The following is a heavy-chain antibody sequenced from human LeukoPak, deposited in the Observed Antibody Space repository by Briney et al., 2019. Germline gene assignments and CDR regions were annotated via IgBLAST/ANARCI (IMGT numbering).Heavy chain of an antibody. CDR1: GFTFSSYA. CDR3: AKDSKLLWFGELSNYYYYYGMDV. CDR2: ISGSGGST. V-gene: IGHV3-23*01. D-gene: IGHD3-10*01. J-gene: IGHJ6*02. Sequence: GGSLRLSCAASGFTFSSYAMSWVRQAPGEGLEWVSAISGSGGSTYYADSVKGRFTISRDNSKNTLYLQMNSLRAEDTAVYYCAKDSKLLWFGELSNYYYYYGMDVWGQGTTVTVSS.